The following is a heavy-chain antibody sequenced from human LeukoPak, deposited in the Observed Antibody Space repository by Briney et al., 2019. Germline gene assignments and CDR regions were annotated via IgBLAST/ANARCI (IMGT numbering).Heavy chain of an antibody. CDR2: INPSGGRT. Sequence: ASVKVSCKASGYTFTGYNMHWVRQAPGQGLEWMGIINPSGGRTSYAQKFQGRVTMTRDTSTSTVYMELSSLGSEDTAVYYCARGLYYCSSTSCHLGAFDIWGQGTMVTVSS. D-gene: IGHD2-2*01. J-gene: IGHJ3*02. CDR1: GYTFTGYN. CDR3: ARGLYYCSSTSCHLGAFDI. V-gene: IGHV1-46*01.